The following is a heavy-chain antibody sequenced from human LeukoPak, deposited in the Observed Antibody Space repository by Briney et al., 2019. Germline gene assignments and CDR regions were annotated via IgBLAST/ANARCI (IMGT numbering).Heavy chain of an antibody. CDR1: GGSISSGGYY. CDR3: ARRMIVDAFDI. V-gene: IGHV4-61*08. D-gene: IGHD3-22*01. J-gene: IGHJ3*02. CDR2: IYYSGST. Sequence: SETLSLTCTVSGGSISSGGYYWSWIRQPPGKGLEWIGYIYYSGSTNYNPSLKSRVTISVDTSKNQFSLKLSSVTAADTAVYYCARRMIVDAFDIWGQGTMVTVSS.